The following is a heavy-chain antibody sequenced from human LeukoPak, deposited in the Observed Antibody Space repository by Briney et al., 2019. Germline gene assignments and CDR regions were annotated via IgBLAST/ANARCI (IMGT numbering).Heavy chain of an antibody. J-gene: IGHJ4*02. V-gene: IGHV3-23*01. CDR1: GFTFSSYA. D-gene: IGHD1-26*01. CDR2: ISGSGSST. CDR3: AKEDIGTYCWLY. Sequence: GGSLRLSCAASGFTFSSYAMSWVRQAPGKGLEWDAAISGSGSSTYYADSVKGRFTISRDNSKNTLYLQMNSLRAEDTAVYYCAKEDIGTYCWLYWGQGTLVTVSS.